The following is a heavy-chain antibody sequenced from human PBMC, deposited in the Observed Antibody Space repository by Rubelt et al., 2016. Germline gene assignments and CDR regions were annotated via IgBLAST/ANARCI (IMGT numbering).Heavy chain of an antibody. V-gene: IGHV1-3*01. CDR2: IDAGNGDT. Sequence: QVQLVQSGAEVKRPGASVKVSCKASGYPFATYAMHWVRQAPGPRLEWMGWIDAGNGDTKYSINLQGRVTFTRDTSASTAYMELSSRRSDDTAVYYCAGGGIAARLFDYWGQGTLVTVSS. CDR3: AGGGIAARLFDY. J-gene: IGHJ4*02. D-gene: IGHD6-6*01. CDR1: GYPFATYA.